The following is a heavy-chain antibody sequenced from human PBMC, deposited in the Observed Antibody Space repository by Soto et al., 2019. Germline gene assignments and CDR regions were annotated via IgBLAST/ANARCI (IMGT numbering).Heavy chain of an antibody. CDR2: SNHSGNT. D-gene: IGHD2-21*01. CDR1: CWSCRRYY. CDR3: ARVIGGVDGGNSLAY. Sequence: SETLSPTCAFYCWSCRRYYWSWGREPLPNGQEWIVESNHSGNTNYNPPLKSRVTISVDTSKNQFSLKLSSVPAADTAVYYCARVIGGVDGGNSLAYWGQ. V-gene: IGHV4-34*01. J-gene: IGHJ4*02.